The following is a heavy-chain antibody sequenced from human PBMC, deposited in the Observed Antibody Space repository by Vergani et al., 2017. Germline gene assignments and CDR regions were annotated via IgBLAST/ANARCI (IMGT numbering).Heavy chain of an antibody. V-gene: IGHV3-30*01. CDR2: ISYDGNKK. D-gene: IGHD1-1*01. CDR3: ARDFLTRVTTLDYYYMGV. J-gene: IGHJ6*03. CDR1: GFAFSDYA. Sequence: VHLLESGGGLVQPGRSLRLSCAASGFAFSDYAMSWVRQAPGKGLEWVSVISYDGNKKNYADSVKGRFTISRDNSKNTLYLEMNALRAEDTAVYYCARDFLTRVTTLDYYYMGVWGKGTTVTVSS.